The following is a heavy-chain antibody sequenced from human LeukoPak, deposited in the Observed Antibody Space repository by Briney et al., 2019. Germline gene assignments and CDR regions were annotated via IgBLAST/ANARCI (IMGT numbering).Heavy chain of an antibody. Sequence: ASVKVSCKASGYTFTGYYMHWVRQAPGQGLEWMGWINPNSGGTNYAQKFQGRVTMTRDTSISTAYMELSRLRSDDTAVYYCARDGTAMGLGDAFDIWGQGTMVTVSS. CDR3: ARDGTAMGLGDAFDI. D-gene: IGHD5-18*01. J-gene: IGHJ3*02. V-gene: IGHV1-2*02. CDR1: GYTFTGYY. CDR2: INPNSGGT.